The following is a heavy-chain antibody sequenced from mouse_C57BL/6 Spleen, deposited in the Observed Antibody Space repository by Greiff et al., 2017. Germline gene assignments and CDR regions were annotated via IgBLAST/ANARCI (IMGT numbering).Heavy chain of an antibody. CDR3: ARDWYFDV. CDR1: GYTFTSYW. J-gene: IGHJ1*03. Sequence: QVQLQQPGAELVRPGSSVKMSCKASGYTFTSYWMHWVKQRPIQGLEWIGNIDPSDSETNYNQKFKDKATLTVDKSSSTAYMQLSSLTSEDSAVYYYARDWYFDVWGTGTTVTVSS. CDR2: IDPSDSET. V-gene: IGHV1-52*01.